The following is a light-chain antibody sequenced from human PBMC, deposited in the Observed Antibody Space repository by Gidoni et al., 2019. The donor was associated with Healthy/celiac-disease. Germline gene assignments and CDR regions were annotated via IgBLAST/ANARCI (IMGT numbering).Light chain of an antibody. CDR2: AAS. CDR3: QQSYSTPPWT. CDR1: QSISSY. V-gene: IGKV1-39*01. J-gene: IGKJ1*01. Sequence: DIQMTQSPSSLSASVGDRVTITCRASQSISSYLNWYQQKPGKAPKLLIYAASSLQSGVPSRFSGSGSGTDFTINISSLQPEDFATYYCQQSYSTPPWTFGQGTKVEIK.